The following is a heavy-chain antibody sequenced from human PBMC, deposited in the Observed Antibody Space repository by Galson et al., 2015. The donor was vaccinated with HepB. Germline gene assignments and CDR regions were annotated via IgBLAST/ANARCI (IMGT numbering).Heavy chain of an antibody. D-gene: IGHD6-13*01. CDR1: GYSFTSYW. CDR2: IYPGDSDT. CDR3: ARTGYSSSWYHGYAFDI. J-gene: IGHJ3*02. V-gene: IGHV5-51*01. Sequence: QSGAEVKKPGESLKISCKGSGYSFTSYWIGWVRQMPGKGLEWMGIIYPGDSDTRYSPSFQGQVTISADKSISTAYLQWSSLKASDTAMYYCARTGYSSSWYHGYAFDIWGQGTMVTVSS.